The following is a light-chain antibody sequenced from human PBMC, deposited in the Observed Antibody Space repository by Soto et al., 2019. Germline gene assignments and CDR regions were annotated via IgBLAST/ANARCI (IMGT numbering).Light chain of an antibody. CDR1: QSVSPY. Sequence: EIVWTPSPASLSLYPVEIATLSCRASQSVSPYLAWYQQKPGQAPRLLIYDASNRATGIPARFSGSGSGTEFTLTISTLQSEDFAVYYCQQYNNWPWTCGQGNKVDI. V-gene: IGKV3-11*01. CDR3: QQYNNWPWT. CDR2: DAS. J-gene: IGKJ1*01.